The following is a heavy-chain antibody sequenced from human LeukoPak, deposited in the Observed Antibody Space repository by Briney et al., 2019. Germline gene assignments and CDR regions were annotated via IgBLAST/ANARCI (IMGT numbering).Heavy chain of an antibody. CDR3: AKEWDSSGVEGYYFDY. J-gene: IGHJ4*02. V-gene: IGHV3-23*01. Sequence: GGSLRLSCAASGFTFSSYAMSWVRQAPGKGLEWVSAISGSGGSTYYADSVKGRFTISRDNSKNTLYLRMNSLRAEDTAVYYCAKEWDSSGVEGYYFDYWGQGTLVTVSS. CDR1: GFTFSSYA. D-gene: IGHD6-19*01. CDR2: ISGSGGST.